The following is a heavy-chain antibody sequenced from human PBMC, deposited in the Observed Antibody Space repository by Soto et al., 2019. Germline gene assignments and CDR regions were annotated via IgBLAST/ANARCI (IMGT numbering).Heavy chain of an antibody. J-gene: IGHJ4*02. Sequence: EVQLLESGGGLVQPGGSLRLSCAASGFTFSSYAMSWVRQAPGKGLEWVSAISGSGGSTYYADSVKGRFTISRDNSKNTLYLQMNSRRAEDTAVYYCAKTRAPHGYCTNGVCNYFDYWGQGTLVTVSS. V-gene: IGHV3-23*01. CDR1: GFTFSSYA. CDR3: AKTRAPHGYCTNGVCNYFDY. D-gene: IGHD2-8*01. CDR2: ISGSGGST.